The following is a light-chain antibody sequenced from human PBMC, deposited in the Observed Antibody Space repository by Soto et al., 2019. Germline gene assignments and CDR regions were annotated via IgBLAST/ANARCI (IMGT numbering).Light chain of an antibody. V-gene: IGLV2-11*01. J-gene: IGLJ3*02. CDR2: DVS. CDR1: SNDVGGYNY. Sequence: QSALTQPRSVSGSPGHSVTISCTGTSNDVGGYNYVSWFHQHPGKVPKLMVYDVSYRPSGVPDRFSGSKSGNTASLTISGLQADDEGDYYCCSYAGTYGVFGGGTKLTVL. CDR3: CSYAGTYGV.